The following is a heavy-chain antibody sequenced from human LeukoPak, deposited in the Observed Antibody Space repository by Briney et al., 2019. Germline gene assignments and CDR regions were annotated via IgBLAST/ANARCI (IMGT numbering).Heavy chain of an antibody. CDR2: IYYSGST. D-gene: IGHD2-2*01. CDR1: GGSISSYY. V-gene: IGHV4-59*01. Sequence: SETLSLTCTVSGGSISSYYWSWIRQPPGKGLEWIGYIYYSGSTNYNPSLKSRVTISVDTFKNQFSLKLSSVTAADTAVYYCARGLSYHLFDYWGQGTLVTVSS. J-gene: IGHJ4*02. CDR3: ARGLSYHLFDY.